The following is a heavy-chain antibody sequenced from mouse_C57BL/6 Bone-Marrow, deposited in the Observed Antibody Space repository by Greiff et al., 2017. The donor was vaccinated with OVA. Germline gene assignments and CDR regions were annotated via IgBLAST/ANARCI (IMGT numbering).Heavy chain of an antibody. D-gene: IGHD1-1*01. V-gene: IGHV1-69*01. J-gene: IGHJ4*01. CDR2: IDPSDSYT. CDR3: ARDTTVVDYYAMDY. CDR1: GYPFTSYW. Sequence: QVQLQQPGAELVMPGASVKLSCKASGYPFTSYWMHWVQQRPGHGLEWIGEIDPSDSYTNSNQKFKGKSTLTVDKSSSTSYMQLRRLTSEDSAVDYCARDTTVVDYYAMDYWGQGTSVTVSS.